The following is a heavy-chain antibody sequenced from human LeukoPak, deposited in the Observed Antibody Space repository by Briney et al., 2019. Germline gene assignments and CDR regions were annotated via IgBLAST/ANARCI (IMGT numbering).Heavy chain of an antibody. CDR1: GFAFSSSW. J-gene: IGHJ4*02. Sequence: PGGSLRLSCAASGFAFSSSWMAWVRQAPGKGLEWVANMNPDGSTKNYVDSVGGRFTISRDNAKNSLYLQMNSLRADDTAVYYCARDSGYSAFDYWGQGTLVTVSS. D-gene: IGHD5-12*01. CDR2: MNPDGSTK. V-gene: IGHV3-7*05. CDR3: ARDSGYSAFDY.